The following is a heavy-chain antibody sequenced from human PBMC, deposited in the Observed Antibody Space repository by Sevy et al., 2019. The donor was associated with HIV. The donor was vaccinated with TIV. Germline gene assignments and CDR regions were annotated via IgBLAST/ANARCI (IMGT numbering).Heavy chain of an antibody. CDR1: GYTLTQLS. CDR2: FDPEDGET. J-gene: IGHJ4*02. CDR3: ATTKDYYDSSGSPFDY. Sequence: ALVKVSCKVSGYTLTQLSMHWVRQAPGKGLEWMGSFDPEDGETLYAQKFQGRVTMTEDTSTNTAYMELSSLRSEDTAVYYCATTKDYYDSSGSPFDYWGQGTLVTVSS. D-gene: IGHD3-22*01. V-gene: IGHV1-24*01.